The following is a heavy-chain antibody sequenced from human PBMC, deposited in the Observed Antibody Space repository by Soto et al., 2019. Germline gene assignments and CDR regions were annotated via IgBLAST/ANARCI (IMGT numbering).Heavy chain of an antibody. CDR1: GYTFTSYY. D-gene: IGHD6-13*01. V-gene: IGHV1-46*01. J-gene: IGHJ4*02. Sequence: QVQLVQSGAEVKKPGASVKVSCKASGYTFTSYYMHWVRQAPGQGLEWMGIINPSGGSTSYAQKFQGRVTMTRDTSTSTVYMELSSLRSDDTAVYYCAFSQQLEFDYWGQGTLVTVSS. CDR2: INPSGGST. CDR3: AFSQQLEFDY.